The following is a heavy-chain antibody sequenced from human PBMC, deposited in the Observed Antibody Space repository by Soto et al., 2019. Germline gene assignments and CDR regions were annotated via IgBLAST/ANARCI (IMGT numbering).Heavy chain of an antibody. Sequence: ASVKVSCKASGYTFTSYYMHWVRQAPGQGLEWMGIINPSGGSTSYAQKFQGRVTMTRDTSTSTVYMELSSLRSEDTAVYYCARRGGWLRWEYYYYYYMGVWGKGTTVTVSS. CDR3: ARRGGWLRWEYYYYYYMGV. J-gene: IGHJ6*03. D-gene: IGHD5-12*01. V-gene: IGHV1-46*03. CDR2: INPSGGST. CDR1: GYTFTSYY.